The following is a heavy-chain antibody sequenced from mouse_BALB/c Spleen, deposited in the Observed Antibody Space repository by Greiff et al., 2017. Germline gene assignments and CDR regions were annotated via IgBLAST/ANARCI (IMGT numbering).Heavy chain of an antibody. D-gene: IGHD2-14*01. J-gene: IGHJ2*01. CDR2: ISSGGST. Sequence: EVKLMESGGGLVKPGGSLKLSCAASGFTFSSYAMSWVRQTPEKRLEWVASISSGGSTYYPDSVKGRFTISRDNARNILYLQMSSLRSEDTAMYYCARGRRYGNFDYWGQGTTLTVSS. V-gene: IGHV5-6-5*01. CDR1: GFTFSSYA. CDR3: ARGRRYGNFDY.